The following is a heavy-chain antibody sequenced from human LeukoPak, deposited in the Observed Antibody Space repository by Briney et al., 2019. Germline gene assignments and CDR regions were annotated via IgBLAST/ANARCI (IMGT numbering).Heavy chain of an antibody. Sequence: PSQTLSLTCTVSGGSISSGGYYWNWIRQPPGKGLEWIGYIYDTGSTNYNPSLKSRVSISIDMSKNQFSLKVSSVTAADTAVYYCARDYAGSSTWNWFDPWGQGTLVTASS. CDR3: ARDYAGSSTWNWFDP. CDR1: GGSISSGGYY. CDR2: IYDTGST. J-gene: IGHJ5*02. V-gene: IGHV4-61*08. D-gene: IGHD6-13*01.